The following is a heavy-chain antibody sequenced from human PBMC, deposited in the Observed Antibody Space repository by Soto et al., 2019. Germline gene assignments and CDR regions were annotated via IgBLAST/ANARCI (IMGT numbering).Heavy chain of an antibody. D-gene: IGHD6-6*01. CDR2: IYYSGST. J-gene: IGHJ5*02. CDR1: GGSISSGDYY. V-gene: IGHV4-30-4*01. CDR3: ARGSSSWRGWFDP. Sequence: QVQLRESGPGLVKPSQTLSLTCTLSGGSISSGDYYWSWIRQPPGKGLEWIGYIYYSGSTYYYPSLKSRVTISVDASMNQFSLKLSSVTAADTSVYYCARGSSSWRGWFDPWGQGTLVIVSA.